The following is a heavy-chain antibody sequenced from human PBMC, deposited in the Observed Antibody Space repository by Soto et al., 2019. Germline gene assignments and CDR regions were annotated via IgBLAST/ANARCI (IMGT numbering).Heavy chain of an antibody. D-gene: IGHD3-10*01. Sequence: ASVKVSCKASGYTFTSYDINWVRQATGQGLEWMGWMNPNSGNTGYAQKFQGRVTMTRNTSISTAYMELSSQRSEDTAVYYCARVLLWFGELLSGMDVWGQGTTVTVSS. V-gene: IGHV1-8*01. CDR1: GYTFTSYD. CDR2: MNPNSGNT. CDR3: ARVLLWFGELLSGMDV. J-gene: IGHJ6*02.